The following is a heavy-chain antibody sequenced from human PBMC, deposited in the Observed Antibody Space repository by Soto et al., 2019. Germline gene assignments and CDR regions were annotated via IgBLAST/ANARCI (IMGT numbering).Heavy chain of an antibody. CDR2: INVGSGNT. CDR1: GNSFVTYA. J-gene: IGHJ4*02. V-gene: IGHV1-3*01. CDR3: ARVPPWGDSGSFYIQHYDS. Sequence: ASVKVSCKSSGNSFVTYAIHWVRQAPGQRLQWMGWINVGSGNTKYAQDFQGRVTFTRDTAATTTFMELSSLRSEDAAVYYCARVPPWGDSGSFYIQHYDSWGQGTLVTVSS. D-gene: IGHD3-10*01.